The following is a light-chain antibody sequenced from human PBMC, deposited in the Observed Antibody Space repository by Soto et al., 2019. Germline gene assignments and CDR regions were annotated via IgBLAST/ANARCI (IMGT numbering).Light chain of an antibody. CDR3: QQYSKWPIT. V-gene: IGKV3-15*01. Sequence: EMVMTQSPAILSVSPGESATLSCSASQSFNSNYLAWYQQHPGQPPRLLIYGISTRATGIPARFSGSGSGTEFSLTISSLQSEDFAVYYCQQYSKWPITCGQGTRLEIK. CDR2: GIS. J-gene: IGKJ5*01. CDR1: QSFNSN.